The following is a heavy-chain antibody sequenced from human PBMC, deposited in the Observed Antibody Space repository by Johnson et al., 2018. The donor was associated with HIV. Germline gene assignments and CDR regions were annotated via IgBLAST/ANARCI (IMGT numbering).Heavy chain of an antibody. CDR3: ARGRYTTAEWDDAFDI. V-gene: IGHV3-33*01. Sequence: QVQLVESWGGVVQPGRSLRLSCAASGFTLSSYGMHWVRQAPGKGLEWVAGIWYDGSNKYYADSVKGRFTISRDNSKNTLYLQMNSLRAEDTAVYYCARGRYTTAEWDDAFDIWGQGTMVTVSS. D-gene: IGHD1-26*01. CDR1: GFTLSSYG. CDR2: IWYDGSNK. J-gene: IGHJ3*02.